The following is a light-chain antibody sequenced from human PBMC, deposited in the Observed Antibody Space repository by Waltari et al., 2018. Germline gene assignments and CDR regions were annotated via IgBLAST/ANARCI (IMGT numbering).Light chain of an antibody. V-gene: IGKV4-1*01. CDR3: QRCNSTPRT. Sequence: DIVMTQSPDSLAVSLGERATITCKSSQSLLYRLHNKNYLAWYQQKPGQPPKLLNSWASTRKSGVPERCSGGGSRTDVTRIGSRLQAEDVADYCCQRCNSTPRTFGQGTRVEIK. J-gene: IGKJ1*01. CDR1: QSLLYRLHNKNY. CDR2: WAS.